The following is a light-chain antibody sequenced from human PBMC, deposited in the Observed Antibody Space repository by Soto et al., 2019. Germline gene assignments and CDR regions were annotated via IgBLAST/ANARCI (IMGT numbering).Light chain of an antibody. CDR2: GVS. CDR3: QQYVNWPPWT. V-gene: IGKV3-15*01. Sequence: EIVMTQSPDTLSVSPGERATLSCRASESVRSNLAWYQQKPDQAPRLLIYGVSTRATGIPARFSGSGSETEFTLTISNLQSEDFAFYYCQQYVNWPPWTFGQGTKVQIK. CDR1: ESVRSN. J-gene: IGKJ1*01.